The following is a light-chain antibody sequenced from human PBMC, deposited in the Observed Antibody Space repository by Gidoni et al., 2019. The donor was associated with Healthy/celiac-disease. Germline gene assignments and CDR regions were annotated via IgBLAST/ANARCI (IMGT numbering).Light chain of an antibody. CDR1: QSVSSY. CDR2: DAS. CDR3: QQRSNWPYT. J-gene: IGKJ2*01. Sequence: IVLTQSPATLSLSPGARATLSCRASQSVSSYLAGYQQKPGQAPRLLIYDASHRATGIPARFSGSGSGTDFTLTISSLEPEDFAVYYCQQRSNWPYTFGQGTKLEIK. V-gene: IGKV3-11*01.